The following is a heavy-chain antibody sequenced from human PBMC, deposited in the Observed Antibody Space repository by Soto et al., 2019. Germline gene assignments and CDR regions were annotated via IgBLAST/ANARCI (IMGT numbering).Heavy chain of an antibody. CDR3: ARVGRFGDYFDY. V-gene: IGHV1-8*01. D-gene: IGHD3-10*01. J-gene: IGHJ4*02. Sequence: GASVKVSCKASGDTFTSYDINWVRQATGQGLEWMGWMNPDSGDTGYAQKFQGRVTMTRSTSITTAYMELSSLRSEDTAVYYCARVGRFGDYFDYWGQGTPVTSPQ. CDR2: MNPDSGDT. CDR1: GDTFTSYD.